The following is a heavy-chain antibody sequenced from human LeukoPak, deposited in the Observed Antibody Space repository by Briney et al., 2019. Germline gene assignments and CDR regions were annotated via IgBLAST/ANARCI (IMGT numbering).Heavy chain of an antibody. J-gene: IGHJ4*02. CDR2: ISASGAVT. CDR1: GFIFSNYA. CDR3: ARGASSLAFDS. V-gene: IGHV3-23*01. Sequence: GGSLRLSCAASGFIFSNYAMSWVRQAPGEGLEWVSAISASGAVTKSTDSVEGRFTISRDSAKNTLYLQTNSLRADDTAVYYCARGASSLAFDSWGQGTLVTVSS.